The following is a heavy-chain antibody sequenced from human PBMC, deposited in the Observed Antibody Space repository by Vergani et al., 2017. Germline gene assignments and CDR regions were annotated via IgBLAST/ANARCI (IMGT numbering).Heavy chain of an antibody. CDR3: AKANPRNSGYDYLYYYHAMDV. V-gene: IGHV3-23*01. D-gene: IGHD5-12*01. CDR2: ISGSGGST. Sequence: EVQLLESGGDLVQPGGSLRLSCAASGVTFNHYAMNWVRQAPGKGLEWVSGISGSGGSTYYAGSVKGRFTISRDSSKNTQYLQMNSLSAADTAVYYCAKANPRNSGYDYLYYYHAMDVWGQGTTVTVSS. J-gene: IGHJ6*02. CDR1: GVTFNHYA.